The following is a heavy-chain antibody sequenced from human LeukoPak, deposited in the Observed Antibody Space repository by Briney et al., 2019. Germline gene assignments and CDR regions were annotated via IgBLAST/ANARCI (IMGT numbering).Heavy chain of an antibody. D-gene: IGHD3-22*01. CDR3: ARVHPLDSSGYSRAY. CDR2: IKKDGSEK. V-gene: IGHV3-7*03. J-gene: IGHJ4*02. Sequence: GGSLRLSCAASGFTFSNYWMSWVRQAPGKGLEWVANIKKDGSEKYYVDSVKGRFTISRDNAKNSLYLQMYSLRAEDTALYYSARVHPLDSSGYSRAYWGQGTLLTLS. CDR1: GFTFSNYW.